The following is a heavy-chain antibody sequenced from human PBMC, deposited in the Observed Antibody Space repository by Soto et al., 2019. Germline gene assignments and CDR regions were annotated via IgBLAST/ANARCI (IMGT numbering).Heavy chain of an antibody. Sequence: QVQLVQSGAEVKKPGSSVKVSCKASGGTFSRYTFTWVRQAPGQGLEWMGRIIPILDIPNYAQNFQGRVTITADKSQGTAYMELSSLRSGDKGVYYCASHFTGVLGLGTSPPGGDNYGWDVWGQGTTVTVSS. D-gene: IGHD2-8*02. CDR2: IIPILDIP. CDR3: ASHFTGVLGLGTSPPGGDNYGWDV. V-gene: IGHV1-69*02. J-gene: IGHJ6*02. CDR1: GGTFSRYT.